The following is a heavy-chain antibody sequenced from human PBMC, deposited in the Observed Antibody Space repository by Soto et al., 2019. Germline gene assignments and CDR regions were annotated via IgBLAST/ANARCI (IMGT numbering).Heavy chain of an antibody. Sequence: GGSLRLSCAASGFTFSSYSMNWVRQAPGKGLEWVSSISSSSSYIYYADSVKGRFTISRDKAKNSLFLQMNSLRAEDTAVYYCARDDSAYDILTGYWGQGTLVTVSS. CDR3: ARDDSAYDILTGY. J-gene: IGHJ4*02. CDR2: ISSSSSYI. CDR1: GFTFSSYS. V-gene: IGHV3-21*01. D-gene: IGHD3-9*01.